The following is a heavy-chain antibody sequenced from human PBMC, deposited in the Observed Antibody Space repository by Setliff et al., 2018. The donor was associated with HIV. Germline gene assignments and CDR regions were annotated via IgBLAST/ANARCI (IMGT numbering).Heavy chain of an antibody. V-gene: IGHV1-2*02. J-gene: IGHJ6*02. D-gene: IGHD4-4*01. CDR1: GYTFTGYY. Sequence: GASVKVSCKASGYTFTGYYVHWVRQAPGQGLERMGWINPNNGGTNYAQKFQGRVTMTRDTSISTAYMELNRLRSDDTAVYYCARDDEMGTATEHYYYGMGVWGQGTTVTVSS. CDR2: INPNNGGT. CDR3: ARDDEMGTATEHYYYGMGV.